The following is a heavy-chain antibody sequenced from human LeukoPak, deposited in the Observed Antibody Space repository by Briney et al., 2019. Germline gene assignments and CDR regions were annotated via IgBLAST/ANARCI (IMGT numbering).Heavy chain of an antibody. CDR3: AKEGGTGTRFVY. J-gene: IGHJ4*02. V-gene: IGHV3-23*01. CDR1: GFTFSSSA. CDR2: ISGSGTGT. D-gene: IGHD1-7*01. Sequence: GGSLRLSCAASGFTFSSSAMSWVRQAPGKGLYWVSAISGSGTGTYYADSVKGRFTISRDNSKNTLYLQMNSLRAEDTAVYYCAKEGGTGTRFVYFGQGSLVTVSS.